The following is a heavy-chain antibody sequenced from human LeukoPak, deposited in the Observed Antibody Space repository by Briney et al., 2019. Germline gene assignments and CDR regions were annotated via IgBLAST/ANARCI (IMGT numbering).Heavy chain of an antibody. Sequence: PSETLSLTCAVYGGSFSGTYWSWIRQPPGKGLEWIGEINHSGSTNYNPSLKSRVTISVDPYKNQSSLKQSSVTAADPAVYYYATRKKNPAVTTFGYWGQRTLVTVSS. CDR2: INHSGST. V-gene: IGHV4-34*01. CDR3: ATRKKNPAVTTFGY. J-gene: IGHJ4*02. CDR1: GGSFSGTY. D-gene: IGHD4-17*01.